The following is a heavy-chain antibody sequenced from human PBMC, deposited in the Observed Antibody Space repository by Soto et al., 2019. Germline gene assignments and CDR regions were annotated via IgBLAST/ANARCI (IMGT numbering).Heavy chain of an antibody. V-gene: IGHV4-59*01. Sequence: QVQLQESGPGLVKPSETLSLTCIVSGVSISSGYCSWIRQSPGKGLEWIGYISHSGLRHYRASLQSRLTMSVETSKNQFSLNLTSVTAAHTAIFYCATSNTTCPGCYSWGQGTLVTVSS. CDR3: ATSNTTCPGCYS. CDR2: ISHSGLR. J-gene: IGHJ5*02. CDR1: GVSISSGY. D-gene: IGHD1-26*01.